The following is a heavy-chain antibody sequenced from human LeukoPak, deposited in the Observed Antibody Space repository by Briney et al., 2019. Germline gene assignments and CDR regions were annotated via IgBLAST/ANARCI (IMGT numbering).Heavy chain of an antibody. CDR3: AKSGSLILGAFDI. D-gene: IGHD1-26*01. Sequence: ASVKVSCKESGYTFTSYYMHWVRQAPGQGLEWMGIINPSGGSTSYAQKFQGRVTMTRDTSTSTVYMELSSLRSGDTAVYCCAKSGSLILGAFDIWGQGTMVTVSS. J-gene: IGHJ3*02. V-gene: IGHV1-46*01. CDR2: INPSGGST. CDR1: GYTFTSYY.